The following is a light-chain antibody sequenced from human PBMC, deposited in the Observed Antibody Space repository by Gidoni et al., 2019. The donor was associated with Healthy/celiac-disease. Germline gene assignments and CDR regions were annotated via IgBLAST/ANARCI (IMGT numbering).Light chain of an antibody. CDR3: QQSYSTPRALT. CDR1: QIISSY. CDR2: AAS. J-gene: IGKJ4*01. Sequence: DIQMTQSPSSLSASVGDRVTITCRASQIISSYLNWYQQKPGKAPKLLIYAASSLQSGVPSRFSGSGSGTDFTLTISSLQPEDFATYYCQQSYSTPRALTFGGGTKVEIK. V-gene: IGKV1-39*01.